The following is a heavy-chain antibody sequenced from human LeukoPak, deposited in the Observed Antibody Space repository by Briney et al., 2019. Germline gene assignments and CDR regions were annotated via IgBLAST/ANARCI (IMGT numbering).Heavy chain of an antibody. CDR1: GFTVSSNY. V-gene: IGHV3-30-3*01. CDR2: ISYDGSNK. Sequence: GGSLRLSCAASGFTVSSNYMSWVRQAPGKGLEWVAVISYDGSNKYYADSVKGRFTISRDNSKNTLYLQINSLRTEDTAVYYCARDQGDRLELLYFDYWGQGTLVTVSS. D-gene: IGHD1-7*01. CDR3: ARDQGDRLELLYFDY. J-gene: IGHJ4*02.